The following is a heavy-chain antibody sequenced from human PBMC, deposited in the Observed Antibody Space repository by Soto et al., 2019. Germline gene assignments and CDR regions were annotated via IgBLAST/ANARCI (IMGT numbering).Heavy chain of an antibody. CDR1: GFTFSNAW. CDR3: TPEEVSYCYGMDV. Sequence: EVQLVESGGGLVKPGGSLRLSCAASGFTFSNAWMNWVRQAPGKGLEWGGSIKSKTDGVTTDYAAPVKGRFAISRDDSKNKKYLQMNSLKTEAPAVYDCTPEEVSYCYGMDVWCQGTTVTVSS. J-gene: IGHJ6*02. V-gene: IGHV3-15*07. CDR2: IKSKTDGVTT.